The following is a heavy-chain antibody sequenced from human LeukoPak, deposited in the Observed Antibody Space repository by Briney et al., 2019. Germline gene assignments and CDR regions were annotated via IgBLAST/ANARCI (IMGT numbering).Heavy chain of an antibody. V-gene: IGHV3-30-3*01. J-gene: IGHJ4*02. CDR1: GFTFSSYA. D-gene: IGHD3-10*01. CDR2: ISYDGSNK. Sequence: GGSXRLSCAASGFTFSSYAMHWVRQAPGKGLEWVAVISYDGSNKYYADSVKGRFTISRDNSKNTLYLQMNSLRAKDTAVYYCARDPGPRVLDYWGQGTLVTVSS. CDR3: ARDPGPRVLDY.